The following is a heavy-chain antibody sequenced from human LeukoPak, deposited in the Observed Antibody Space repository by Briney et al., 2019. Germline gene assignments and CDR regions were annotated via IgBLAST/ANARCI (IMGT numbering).Heavy chain of an antibody. D-gene: IGHD6-13*01. J-gene: IGHJ4*02. Sequence: GGSLRLSCAASGFTFSSYAMSWVRQAPGKGLEWVSVIGGSGGSTYYADSVKGRFTISRDNSKNTLYLQMNSLRAEDTAVYYCARGVLGTSSWYYFDYWGQGTLVTVSS. CDR3: ARGVLGTSSWYYFDY. V-gene: IGHV3-23*01. CDR2: IGGSGGST. CDR1: GFTFSSYA.